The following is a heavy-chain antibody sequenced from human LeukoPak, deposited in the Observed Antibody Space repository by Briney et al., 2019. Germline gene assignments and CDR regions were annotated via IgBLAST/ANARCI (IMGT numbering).Heavy chain of an antibody. D-gene: IGHD2-2*01. CDR3: ARALGRVVPAAFTR. CDR2: ISYDGSNK. CDR1: GFTFSSYA. V-gene: IGHV3-30-3*01. J-gene: IGHJ4*02. Sequence: GGSLRLSCAASGFTFSSYAMHWVRQAPGKGLEWVAVISYDGSNKYYADSVKGRFTISRDNSKNTLYLQMNSLRAEDTAVYYCARALGRVVPAAFTRWGQGTLVTVSS.